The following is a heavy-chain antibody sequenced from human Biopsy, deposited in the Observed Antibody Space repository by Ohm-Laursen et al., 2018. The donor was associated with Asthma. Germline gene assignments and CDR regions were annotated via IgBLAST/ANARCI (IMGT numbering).Heavy chain of an antibody. Sequence: GASVKVSCKTPGYTFNSDGITWVRQAPGQGLEWMGWISVYNGNTKVAQKLQDRVTMITDTSTSTACMELRSLRSDDTAVYFCARAVDYSHYYGIDVWGQGTTVTVS. CDR2: ISVYNGNT. D-gene: IGHD3-10*01. CDR3: ARAVDYSHYYGIDV. V-gene: IGHV1-18*01. CDR1: GYTFNSDG. J-gene: IGHJ6*02.